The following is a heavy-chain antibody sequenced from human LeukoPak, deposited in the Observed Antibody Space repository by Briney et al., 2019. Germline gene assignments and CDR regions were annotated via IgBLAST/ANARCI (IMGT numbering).Heavy chain of an antibody. CDR3: ARSTYSSSQWDY. V-gene: IGHV4-59*01. J-gene: IGHJ4*02. CDR2: IYFTGST. D-gene: IGHD6-13*01. CDR1: GGSIGSYY. Sequence: SETLSLTCTVSGGSIGSYYWHWIRQPPGKGLEWIGYIYFTGSTNYSPSLKSRVTISVDTSKNQFSLKLNSVTAADTAIYYCARSTYSSSQWDYWGQGTLVTVFS.